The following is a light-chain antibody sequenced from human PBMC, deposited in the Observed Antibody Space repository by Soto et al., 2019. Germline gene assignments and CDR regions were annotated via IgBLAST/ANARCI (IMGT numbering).Light chain of an antibody. CDR3: QQRSNWRFT. CDR2: DAS. J-gene: IGKJ3*01. Sequence: EIVLTQSPATLSLSPGERATLSCRASQSVSSYLVWYQQKPGQAPRLLIYDASSRATGIPARFSGSGSGTDFTLTISSLEPEDFAVYYCQQRSNWRFTFGPGTKVDIK. V-gene: IGKV3-11*01. CDR1: QSVSSY.